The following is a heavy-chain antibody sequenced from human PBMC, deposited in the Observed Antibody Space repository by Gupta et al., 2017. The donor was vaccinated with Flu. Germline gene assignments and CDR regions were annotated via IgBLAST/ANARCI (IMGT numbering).Heavy chain of an antibody. J-gene: IGHJ4*02. CDR2: IQDYGGPG. CDR1: GFSLGNHH. Sequence: EVQLWESGGGLVEPGGSLRLSCAASGFSLGNHHMNWVRQAPGKGLEWVSGIQDYGGPGYYADSGRGRFTISRDQSKNTLFLEMTRLRVDDSAVYYCVRDMTFGGGGWHGPPVIPGDLWGQGTLVTVSS. CDR3: VRDMTFGGGGWHGPPVIPGDL. D-gene: IGHD3-16*01. V-gene: IGHV3-23*01.